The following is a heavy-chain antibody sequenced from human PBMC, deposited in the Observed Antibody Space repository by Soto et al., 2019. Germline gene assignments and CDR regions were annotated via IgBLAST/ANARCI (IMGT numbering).Heavy chain of an antibody. Sequence: ASVKVSCKASGYTFTGYYIHWVRQAPGQGLEWMGWINPNSGGTSYAQKFQGWVTMTRDTSTSTVYMELSSLRSEDTAVYYCARLHSSSDMDVWGQGTTVTVSS. CDR2: INPNSGGT. D-gene: IGHD6-6*01. V-gene: IGHV1-2*04. CDR1: GYTFTGYY. CDR3: ARLHSSSDMDV. J-gene: IGHJ6*02.